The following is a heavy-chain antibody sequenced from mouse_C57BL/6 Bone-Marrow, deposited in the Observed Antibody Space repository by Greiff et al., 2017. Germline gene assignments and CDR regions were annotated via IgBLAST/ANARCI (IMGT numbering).Heavy chain of an antibody. D-gene: IGHD3-2*02. J-gene: IGHJ3*01. CDR3: ASEGGDSSGYPAWFAY. CDR1: GYTFTSYW. CDR2: IDPSDSYT. V-gene: IGHV1-69*01. Sequence: VQLQQPGAELVMPGASVKLSCKASGYTFTSYWMHWVKQRPGQGLEWIGEIDPSDSYTNYNQKFKGKSTLTVDKSSRTAYMRLSSLTSEDSAVYYCASEGGDSSGYPAWFAYWGQGTLVTVSA.